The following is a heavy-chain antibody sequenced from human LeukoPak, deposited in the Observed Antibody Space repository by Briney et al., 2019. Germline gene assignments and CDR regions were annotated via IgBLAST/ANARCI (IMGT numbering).Heavy chain of an antibody. CDR2: IIPIFGTA. D-gene: IGHD6-19*01. CDR3: ARASSPAVAGTTSGFSDY. J-gene: IGHJ4*02. Sequence: PGASVKVSCKASGGTFSSYAISWVRQAPGQGLEWMGGIIPIFGTANYAQKFQGRVTITADESTSTAYMELSSLRSEDTAVYYCARASSPAVAGTTSGFSDYWGQGTLVTVSS. CDR1: GGTFSSYA. V-gene: IGHV1-69*13.